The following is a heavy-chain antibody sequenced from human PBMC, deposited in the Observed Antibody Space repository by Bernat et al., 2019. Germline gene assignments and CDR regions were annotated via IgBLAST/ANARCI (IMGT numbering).Heavy chain of an antibody. J-gene: IGHJ4*02. V-gene: IGHV4-39*01. D-gene: IGHD3-22*01. CDR2: IYYSGST. Sequence: QLQLQESGPGLVKPSETLSLTCTVSGGSISSSSYYWGWIRQPPGKGLEWIGSIYYSGSTYYNPSLKSRVTISVDTSKNQFSLKLSSVTAADTAVYYCARHGCSGLVAYYYDSSGYYIDYWGQGTLVTVSS. CDR1: GGSISSSSYY. CDR3: ARHGCSGLVAYYYDSSGYYIDY.